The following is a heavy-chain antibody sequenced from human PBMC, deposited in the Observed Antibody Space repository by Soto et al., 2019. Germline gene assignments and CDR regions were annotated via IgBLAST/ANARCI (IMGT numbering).Heavy chain of an antibody. D-gene: IGHD3-9*01. V-gene: IGHV4-4*02. CDR3: ATYYDILTGYTLDY. J-gene: IGHJ4*02. Sequence: SETLSLTCAVSSGSISNNRWWSWVRQPPGKGLEWIGEIFHSGSTNYNPSLKSRVTMSVDKSKNQLSLELSSVTAADTAVYYCATYYDILTGYTLDYWGPGTLVTVSS. CDR2: IFHSGST. CDR1: SGSISNNRW.